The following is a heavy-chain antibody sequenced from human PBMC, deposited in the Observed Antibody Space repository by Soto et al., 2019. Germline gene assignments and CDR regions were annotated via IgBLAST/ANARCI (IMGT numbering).Heavy chain of an antibody. D-gene: IGHD6-6*01. Sequence: PSETLSLTCTVSGGSISSYYWSWIRQPPGKGLEWIGYIYYSGSTNYNPSLKSRVTISVDTSKNQFSLKLSSVTAADTAVYYCASIAARPGNWFDPWGQGTLVTVSS. CDR3: ASIAARPGNWFDP. V-gene: IGHV4-59*01. CDR2: IYYSGST. CDR1: GGSISSYY. J-gene: IGHJ5*02.